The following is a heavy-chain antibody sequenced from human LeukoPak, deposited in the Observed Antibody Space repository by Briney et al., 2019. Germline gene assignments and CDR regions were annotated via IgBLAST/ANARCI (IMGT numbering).Heavy chain of an antibody. J-gene: IGHJ4*02. V-gene: IGHV3-53*01. Sequence: PGGSLRLSCAASGFTFSSYAMSWVRQAPGKGLEWVSVIYSGGSTYYADSVKGRFTISRDNFKNTLYLQMNSLRAEDTAVYYCARDKDSSGYYYFDYWGQGTLVTVSS. CDR1: GFTFSSYA. CDR2: IYSGGST. D-gene: IGHD3-22*01. CDR3: ARDKDSSGYYYFDY.